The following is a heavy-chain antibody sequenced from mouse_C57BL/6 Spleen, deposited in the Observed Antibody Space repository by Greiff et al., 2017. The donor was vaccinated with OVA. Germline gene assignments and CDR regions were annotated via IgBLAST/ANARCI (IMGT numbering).Heavy chain of an antibody. V-gene: IGHV3-6*01. CDR1: GYSITSGYY. D-gene: IGHD1-1*01. Sequence: EVKLMESGPGLVKPSQSLSLTCSVTGYSITSGYYWNWIRQFPGNKLAWMGYISYDGSNNYNPSLKNRISITRDTSKNQFFLKLNSVTTEDTATYYCAEGSSYGEAYYFDYWGQGTTLTVSS. CDR3: AEGSSYGEAYYFDY. J-gene: IGHJ2*01. CDR2: ISYDGSN.